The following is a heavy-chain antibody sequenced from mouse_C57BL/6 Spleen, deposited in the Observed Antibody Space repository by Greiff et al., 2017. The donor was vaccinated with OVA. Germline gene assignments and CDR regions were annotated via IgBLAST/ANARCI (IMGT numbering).Heavy chain of an antibody. Sequence: DVQLQEPGPVLVKPGASVKMSCKASGYTFTDYYMNWVKQSHGKSLEWIGVINPYNGGTSYNKKFKGKATLTVGKSSSTAYMELNSLTSEDSAVYYCAREDFMNYGSSYYFDYWGQGTTLTVSS. CDR2: INPYNGGT. J-gene: IGHJ2*01. CDR1: GYTFTDYY. V-gene: IGHV1-19*01. CDR3: AREDFMNYGSSYYFDY. D-gene: IGHD1-1*01.